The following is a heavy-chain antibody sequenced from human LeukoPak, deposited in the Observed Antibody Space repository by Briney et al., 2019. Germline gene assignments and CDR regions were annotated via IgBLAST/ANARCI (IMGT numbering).Heavy chain of an antibody. Sequence: GGSLRLSCAASGFAVSSNYMTWVRQAPGNGLEYVSLIYSGGSTYYADSVKGRFTISRDNAKNSLYLQMNSLRDEDTAVYYCARESYWGSSGKGFDYWGQGTLVTVSS. CDR3: ARESYWGSSGKGFDY. D-gene: IGHD7-27*01. CDR1: GFAVSSNY. V-gene: IGHV3-53*01. J-gene: IGHJ4*02. CDR2: IYSGGST.